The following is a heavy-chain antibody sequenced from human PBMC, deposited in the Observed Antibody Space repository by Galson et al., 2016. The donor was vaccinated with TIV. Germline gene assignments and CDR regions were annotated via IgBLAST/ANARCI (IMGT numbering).Heavy chain of an antibody. CDR1: GISVNNDW. V-gene: IGHV3-74*01. CDR2: IDTDGTTT. J-gene: IGHJ1*01. D-gene: IGHD3-16*01. CDR3: VRDRLGRH. Sequence: SLRLSSAASGISVNNDWMHWVRQSPEKGLVWVARIDTDGTTTYYADSVKGRFSISRDNAKNTVYLQMNNLIADDTAVYYCVRDRLGRHWGQGTLVTVSS.